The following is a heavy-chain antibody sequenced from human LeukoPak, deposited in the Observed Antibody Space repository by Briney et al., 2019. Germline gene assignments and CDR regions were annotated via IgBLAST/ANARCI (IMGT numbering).Heavy chain of an antibody. D-gene: IGHD1-1*01. CDR2: IYHSGST. J-gene: IGHJ4*02. CDR3: ARDAYNASHRGYY. CDR1: GYSISSDTY. V-gene: IGHV4-38-2*02. Sequence: SETLSLTCTVSGYSISSDTYWGWIRQSPGKGLQWIGSIYHSGSTYYNPSLKSRVTISVDTSRNQFSLRLNSVTAADTAVYYCARDAYNASHRGYYWGQGTLVTVSS.